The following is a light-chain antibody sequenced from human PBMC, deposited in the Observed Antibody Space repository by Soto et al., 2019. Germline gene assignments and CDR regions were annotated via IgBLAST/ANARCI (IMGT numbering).Light chain of an antibody. V-gene: IGKV3-15*01. J-gene: IGKJ2*02. Sequence: EIVMTQSPATLSVSPGETATLSCRASQSINNNLAWYQQKPGQAPRLLMYGATTRATGLPARFSGSGSGTNFALTISSLQSEDSAVYYCQQYNIWPGWTFGQGTKLEVK. CDR3: QQYNIWPGWT. CDR2: GAT. CDR1: QSINNN.